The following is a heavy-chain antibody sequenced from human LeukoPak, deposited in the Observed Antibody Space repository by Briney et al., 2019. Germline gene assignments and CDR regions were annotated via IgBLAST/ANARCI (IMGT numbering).Heavy chain of an antibody. CDR1: GGSISSGGYS. D-gene: IGHD1-7*01. Sequence: PSETLSLTCAVSGGSISSGGYSWSWIRQPPGKGLEWIGYIYHSGSTYYNPSLKSRVTISVDRSKNQFSLKLSSVTAADTAVYYCARETRITGTTLFDYWGQGTLVTVSS. V-gene: IGHV4-30-2*01. CDR2: IYHSGST. J-gene: IGHJ4*02. CDR3: ARETRITGTTLFDY.